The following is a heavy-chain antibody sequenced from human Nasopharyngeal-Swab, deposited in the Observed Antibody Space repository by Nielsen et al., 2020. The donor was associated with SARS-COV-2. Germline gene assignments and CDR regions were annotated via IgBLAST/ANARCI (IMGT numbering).Heavy chain of an antibody. D-gene: IGHD2-15*01. V-gene: IGHV3-73*01. J-gene: IGHJ4*02. CDR2: VRSKGNNYAT. CDR3: TRCGGGCYSGRDY. Sequence: GESLKISCAASGITFSSYAMSWVRQASGKGLEWVGRVRSKGNNYATAYSPSGKGRFIIFRDEPTNTAYLQMNSLKADDTAMYYCTRCGGGCYSGRDYWGQGTLVTVSS. CDR1: GITFSSYA.